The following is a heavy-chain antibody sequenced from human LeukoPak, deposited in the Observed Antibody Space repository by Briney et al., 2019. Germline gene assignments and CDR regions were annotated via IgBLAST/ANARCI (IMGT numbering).Heavy chain of an antibody. V-gene: IGHV4-34*01. CDR1: GGSFSGYY. CDR2: INHSGST. J-gene: IGHJ4*02. Sequence: SETLSLTRAVYGGSFSGYYWSWIRHHPGRGLEWIGEINHSGSTNYNPSLKSRVTISVDTSKNQFSLKLSSVTAADTAVYYCARVYSYGYVNYWGQGTLVTVSS. D-gene: IGHD5-18*01. CDR3: ARVYSYGYVNY.